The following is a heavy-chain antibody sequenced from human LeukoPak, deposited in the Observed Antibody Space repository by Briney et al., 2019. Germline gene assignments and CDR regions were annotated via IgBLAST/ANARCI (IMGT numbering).Heavy chain of an antibody. CDR2: INPNSGGT. Sequence: ASVNVSCKASGYTFTGYYTHWVRQAPGQGLEWMGWINPNSGGTNYAQKFQDRVTMTRDTSISTAYMELSRLRSDDTAVYYCARGSHDYGDDDFDYWGQGTLVTVSS. J-gene: IGHJ4*02. V-gene: IGHV1-2*02. CDR3: ARGSHDYGDDDFDY. D-gene: IGHD4-17*01. CDR1: GYTFTGYY.